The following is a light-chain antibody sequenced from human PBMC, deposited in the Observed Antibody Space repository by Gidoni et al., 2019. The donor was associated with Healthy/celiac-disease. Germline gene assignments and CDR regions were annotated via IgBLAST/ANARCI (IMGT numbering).Light chain of an antibody. CDR2: WAS. CDR3: QQYYSTPQT. V-gene: IGKV4-1*01. J-gene: IGKJ4*01. CDR1: QSVLYRSNNKNY. Sequence: DIVMTQSPDSLAVSLGERATINCKSSQSVLYRSNNKNYLAWYQQKPGQPPKLLIYWASTRESGVPDRFSGSGSGTDFTLTISRLQAEEVAVYYCQQYYSTPQTFGGGTKVEIK.